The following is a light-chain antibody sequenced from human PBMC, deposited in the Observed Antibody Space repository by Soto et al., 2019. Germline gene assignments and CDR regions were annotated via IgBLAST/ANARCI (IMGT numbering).Light chain of an antibody. J-gene: IGLJ2*01. CDR3: ATWDDSLSVV. CDR2: EGS. CDR1: SSDVGSYNL. V-gene: IGLV2-14*02. Sequence: QSALTQPASVSGSPGQSITISCTGTSSDVGSYNLVSWYQQHPGKAPKLMIYEGSKRPSGVSDRFSGSKSGNTASLAISGLRSEDEADYYCATWDDSLSVVFGGGTKLTVL.